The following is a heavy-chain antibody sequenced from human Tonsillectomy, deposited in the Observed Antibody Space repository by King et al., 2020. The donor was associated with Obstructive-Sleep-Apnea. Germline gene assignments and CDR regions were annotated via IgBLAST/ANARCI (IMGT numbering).Heavy chain of an antibody. CDR1: GFTFSNYW. V-gene: IGHV3-7*03. J-gene: IGHJ4*02. D-gene: IGHD6-25*01. CDR3: ADPPSGF. Sequence: DVQLVESGGGLVQSGGSLRLSCAASGFTFSNYWMSWVRQAPGKGLEWVASIKQDGSENSFVDSVRGRFTISRDNAKNSLYLQMNSLRAEDTAVYYCADPPSGFWGQGTLVTVSS. CDR2: IKQDGSEN.